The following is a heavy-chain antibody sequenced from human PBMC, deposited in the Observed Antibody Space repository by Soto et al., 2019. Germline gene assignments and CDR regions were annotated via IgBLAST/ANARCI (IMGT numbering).Heavy chain of an antibody. CDR1: GYTLTELS. J-gene: IGHJ6*02. V-gene: IGHV1-24*01. CDR2: FDPEDGET. CDR3: ATVGFWIGYPPTGSYYYYGMDV. D-gene: IGHD3-3*01. Sequence: GASVKVSCKVSGYTLTELSMHWVRQAPGKGLEWMGGFDPEDGETIYAQKFQGRVTMTEDTSTDTAYMELSSLRSEDTAVYYCATVGFWIGYPPTGSYYYYGMDVWGQGTTVTVSS.